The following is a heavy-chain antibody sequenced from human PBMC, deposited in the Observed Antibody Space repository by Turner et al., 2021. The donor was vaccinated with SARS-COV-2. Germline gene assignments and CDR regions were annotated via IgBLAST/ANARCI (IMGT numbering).Heavy chain of an antibody. J-gene: IGHJ5*02. D-gene: IGHD2-8*01. CDR1: AYTLTELS. Sequence: VQLVQSGADVQTPGASVKVSCKVSAYTLTELSMHWVRQAPGRGLEWMGGFDPEDGEKIYAQKCQGRVTMNEDTSTDTAYMELSSLRSEDTDVYYCATATPDCPNGVCPNGFDPWGQGTLVTVSS. CDR2: FDPEDGEK. CDR3: ATATPDCPNGVCPNGFDP. V-gene: IGHV1-24*01.